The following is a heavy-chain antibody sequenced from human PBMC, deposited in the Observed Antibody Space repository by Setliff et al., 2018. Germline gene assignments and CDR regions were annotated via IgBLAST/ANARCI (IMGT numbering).Heavy chain of an antibody. V-gene: IGHV4-38-2*02. J-gene: IGHJ4*02. D-gene: IGHD5-12*01. Sequence: SETLSLTCTVSGYSISSGYYWGWIREPPGKGLEWIGSIYHSGSTFHNPSLKSRVTISVDTSKNEFSLKLSSVTAADTAVYYCARDGLRYYFDYWGQGTLVTVSS. CDR1: GYSISSGYY. CDR2: IYHSGST. CDR3: ARDGLRYYFDY.